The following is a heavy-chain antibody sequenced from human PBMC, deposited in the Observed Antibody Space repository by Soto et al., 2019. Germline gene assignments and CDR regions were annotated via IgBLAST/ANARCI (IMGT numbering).Heavy chain of an antibody. CDR1: GFIFSNYA. CDR2: ISGRGGST. D-gene: IGHD2-21*01. V-gene: IGHV3-23*01. CDR3: ARRAGGAVVWYYDL. J-gene: IGHJ2*01. Sequence: EAHLLESGGGVVQRGGSLRLSCAASGFIFSNYAMTWVRQAPGKGLEWVSRISGRGGSTYYADSVKGRLTMSRDNSKNTLYLQMNSLGAEDTARYYCARRAGGAVVWYYDLWGRGTLVTV.